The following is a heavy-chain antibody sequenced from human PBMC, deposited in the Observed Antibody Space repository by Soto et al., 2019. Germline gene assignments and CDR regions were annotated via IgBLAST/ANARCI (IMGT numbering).Heavy chain of an antibody. CDR1: GFTFSSYA. Sequence: GGSLSLSCAASGFTFSSYAMSWVRQAPGKGLERVSAISGSGASTYYADSVKGRFTISRDNSKNTLYLQMNSLRAEDTALYYCAKDQGVRYFDLGRYFDHWGQGTLVTVSS. CDR2: ISGSGAST. CDR3: AKDQGVRYFDLGRYFDH. V-gene: IGHV3-23*01. D-gene: IGHD3-9*01. J-gene: IGHJ4*02.